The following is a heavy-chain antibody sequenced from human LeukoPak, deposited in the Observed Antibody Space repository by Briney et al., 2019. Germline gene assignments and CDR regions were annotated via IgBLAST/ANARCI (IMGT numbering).Heavy chain of an antibody. J-gene: IGHJ4*02. Sequence: GGSLRLSCAASGFTFSSYAMSWVRQAPGKGLEWVSAISGSGGSTYYADSVKGRFTISRDNAKNSLYLQMTSLRAEDTAIYYCARTARLLEYWGQGTLVTVSS. D-gene: IGHD6-6*01. CDR2: ISGSGGST. CDR1: GFTFSSYA. V-gene: IGHV3-23*01. CDR3: ARTARLLEY.